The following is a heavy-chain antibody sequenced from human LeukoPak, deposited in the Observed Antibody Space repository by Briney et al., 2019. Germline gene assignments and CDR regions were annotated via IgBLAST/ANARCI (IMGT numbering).Heavy chain of an antibody. CDR2: ISGSGGST. CDR1: GFTFSSYA. D-gene: IGHD6-19*01. Sequence: GGSLRLSCAASGFTFSSYAMSWVRQAPGEGLEWGSAISGSGGSTYYADSVKGRFTISRDNSKTTRYLKMNSLSAEDTAVYYCAKESLLPGIAVASLGDYWGQGTLVTVSS. J-gene: IGHJ4*02. CDR3: AKESLLPGIAVASLGDY. V-gene: IGHV3-23*01.